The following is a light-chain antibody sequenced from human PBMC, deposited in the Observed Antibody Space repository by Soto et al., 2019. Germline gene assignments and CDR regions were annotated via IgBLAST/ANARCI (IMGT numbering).Light chain of an antibody. CDR3: MQALQTPYT. J-gene: IGKJ2*01. CDR2: LGS. V-gene: IGKV2-28*01. Sequence: DIVMTQSPLSLPVTPGEPASISCRSSQSLLHSNGYNYLDWYLQKPGQSPQILIYLGSHRASGVPDRFSGSGSGTDFTLEISGVEAEDVGVYYCMQALQTPYTFGQGTKLDIK. CDR1: QSLLHSNGYNY.